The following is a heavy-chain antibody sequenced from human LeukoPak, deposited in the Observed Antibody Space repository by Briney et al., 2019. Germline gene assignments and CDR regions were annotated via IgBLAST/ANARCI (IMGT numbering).Heavy chain of an antibody. J-gene: IGHJ4*02. CDR2: ISYDGSNK. D-gene: IGHD3-22*01. V-gene: IGHV3-30*18. Sequence: GRSLRLSCAASGFTFSSYGMHWVRQAPGKGLEWVAVISYDGSNKYYADSVKGRFTISRDNSKNTLYLQMNSLRAEDTAVYYCAKGLYYYDSSGYSGVGYWGQGTLVTVSS. CDR1: GFTFSSYG. CDR3: AKGLYYYDSSGYSGVGY.